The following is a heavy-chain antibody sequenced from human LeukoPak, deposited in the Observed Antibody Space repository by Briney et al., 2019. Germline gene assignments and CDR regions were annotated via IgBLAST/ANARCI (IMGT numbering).Heavy chain of an antibody. CDR2: INQDGNAK. CDR3: ATHNYWRKDY. J-gene: IGHJ4*02. V-gene: IGHV3-7*01. D-gene: IGHD5-24*01. CDR1: GFTFSTYW. Sequence: GGSLRLSCAASGFTFSTYWMTWVRQAPGVGLEWVATINQDGNAKYYVDSVKGRFAISRDNTKNSLSLQMSSLRDEDSGIYYYATHNYWRKDYWGQGTLVTVSS.